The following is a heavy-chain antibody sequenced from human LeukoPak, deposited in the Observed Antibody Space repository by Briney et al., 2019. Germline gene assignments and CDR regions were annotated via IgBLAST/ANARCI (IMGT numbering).Heavy chain of an antibody. CDR1: GFIFNKAW. CDR2: IKSNNDGGTT. CDR3: TPVMVEDRGF. J-gene: IGHJ4*02. V-gene: IGHV3-15*01. D-gene: IGHD2-21*01. Sequence: AGSLRLSCAASGFIFNKAWMNWVRQAPGKGPEWVGRIKSNNDGGTTDYASPVEGRFIISRDDSKNTIYLQMNRLIIDDTAIYYCTPVMVEDRGFWGQGTLVTVPS.